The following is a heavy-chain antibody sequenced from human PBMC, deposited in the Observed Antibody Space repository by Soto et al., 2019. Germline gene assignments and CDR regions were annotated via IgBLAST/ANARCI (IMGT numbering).Heavy chain of an antibody. D-gene: IGHD3-16*02. CDR1: GYTFTSYG. CDR2: ISAYNGNT. CDR3: ARDRYPEDYIWWSYRLAFDI. Sequence: QVQLVQSGAEVKKPGASVKVSCKASGYTFTSYGISWVRQAPGQGLEWMGWISAYNGNTNYAQKLQGRVTMTTDTSTSTAYMELRSLRSDDTAVYYCARDRYPEDYIWWSYRLAFDIWGQGTMVTVSS. J-gene: IGHJ3*02. V-gene: IGHV1-18*01.